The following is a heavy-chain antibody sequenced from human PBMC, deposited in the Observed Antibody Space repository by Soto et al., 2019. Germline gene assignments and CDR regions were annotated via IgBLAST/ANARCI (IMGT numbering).Heavy chain of an antibody. CDR3: AREKWDSSGWYHY. J-gene: IGHJ4*02. CDR1: GGTFSSYA. CDR2: IIPIFGTA. V-gene: IGHV1-69*06. Sequence: EASVKVSCKASGGTFSSYAISWVRQAPGQGLEWMGGIIPIFGTANYAQKFQGRVTITADKSTSTAYMELSSLRSEDTAVYYCAREKWDSSGWYHYWGQGTLVTSPQ. D-gene: IGHD6-19*01.